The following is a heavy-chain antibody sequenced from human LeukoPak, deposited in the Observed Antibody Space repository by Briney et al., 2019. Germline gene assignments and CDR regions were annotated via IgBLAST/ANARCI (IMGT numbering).Heavy chain of an antibody. D-gene: IGHD4-23*01. CDR2: IYSGGST. Sequence: GGSLRLSCAASGFTVSSNYMSWVRQAPGKGLEWVSVIYSGGSTYYADSVKGRFTISRDNSKNTLYLQMNSLRAEDTAVYDCARVPRATVVTWAPDYWGQGTLVTVSS. J-gene: IGHJ4*02. CDR3: ARVPRATVVTWAPDY. CDR1: GFTVSSNY. V-gene: IGHV3-66*02.